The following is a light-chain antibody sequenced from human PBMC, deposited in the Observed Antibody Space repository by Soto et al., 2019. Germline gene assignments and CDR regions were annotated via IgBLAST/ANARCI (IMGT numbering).Light chain of an antibody. Sequence: QSALTQPASVSGAPGQSITISCTGTNSDVNYVSWHQQHPGKAPKLMIYEVINRSSGVSTRFSGSKSGNTASLTISGLQAEDEADYYCSSSTSSNTFGFGTGTKV. CDR2: EVI. CDR3: SSSTSSNTFG. CDR1: NSDVNY. J-gene: IGLJ1*01. V-gene: IGLV2-14*01.